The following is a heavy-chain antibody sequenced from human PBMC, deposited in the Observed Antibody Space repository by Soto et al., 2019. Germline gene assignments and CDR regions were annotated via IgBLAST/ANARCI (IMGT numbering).Heavy chain of an antibody. CDR3: TTRIPGTIGFDH. J-gene: IGHJ4*02. D-gene: IGHD1-20*01. Sequence: GGSLRLSCAASGFTFNDAWMSWARQAPGKGLEWVGRIKSKSDGGTTDYAAPVKGRFIISRDDSKNTLFLQVNSLKTEDTAVYYCTTRIPGTIGFDHWGQGTLVTVSS. V-gene: IGHV3-15*01. CDR1: GFTFNDAW. CDR2: IKSKSDGGTT.